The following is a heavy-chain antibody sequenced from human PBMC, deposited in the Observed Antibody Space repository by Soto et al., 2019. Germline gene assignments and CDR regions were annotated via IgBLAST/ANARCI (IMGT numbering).Heavy chain of an antibody. CDR1: GYTFTSYY. V-gene: IGHV1-46*03. D-gene: IGHD3-9*01. CDR2: INPSGGST. J-gene: IGHJ4*02. Sequence: GASVKVSCKASGYTFTSYYMHWVRQAPGQGLEWMGIINPSGGSTSYAQKFQGRVTMTRDTSTSTVYMELSSLRSEDTAVYYCARSGLASDYDILPGYFVYWGQGTLVTVSS. CDR3: ARSGLASDYDILPGYFVY.